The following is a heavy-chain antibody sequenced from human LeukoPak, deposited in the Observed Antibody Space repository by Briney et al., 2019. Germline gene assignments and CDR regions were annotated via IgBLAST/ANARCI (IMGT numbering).Heavy chain of an antibody. Sequence: GGSLRLSCAASGFTYDNYAMTWVRQAPGKGLEWVSTISGSGGSTYYTDSVKGRFTVSRDNSKNTLYLQMNSLRTEDTAVYYCARGENGGVYDDGFDIWGHGTMVTVSS. J-gene: IGHJ3*02. CDR2: ISGSGGST. CDR1: GFTYDNYA. D-gene: IGHD5/OR15-5a*01. CDR3: ARGENGGVYDDGFDI. V-gene: IGHV3-23*01.